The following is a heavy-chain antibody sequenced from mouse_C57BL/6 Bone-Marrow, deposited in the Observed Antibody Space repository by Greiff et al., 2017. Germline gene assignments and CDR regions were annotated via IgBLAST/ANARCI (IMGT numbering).Heavy chain of an antibody. V-gene: IGHV1-47*01. J-gene: IGHJ2*01. CDR2: FHPYNDDT. D-gene: IGHD1-1*02. Sequence: VKLMESGAELVKPGASVKMSCKASGYTFTTYPIEWMKQNHGKSLEWIGNFHPYNDDTKYNEKFKGKATLTVEKSSSTVYLELSRLTSDDSAVYYCARGGNDGGDYFDYWGQGTTLTVSS. CDR1: GYTFTTYP. CDR3: ARGGNDGGDYFDY.